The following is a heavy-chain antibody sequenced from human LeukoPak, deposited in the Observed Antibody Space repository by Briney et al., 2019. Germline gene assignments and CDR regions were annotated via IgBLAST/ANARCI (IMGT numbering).Heavy chain of an antibody. Sequence: PGGSLRLSCAASGFTFSNSAKSWVRQAPGKGLEWVSTLSGSGITTYYADSVKGRFTISRDNSKNTLYLQMNSLRAEDTAVYYCAKNSGGTCYSHLDYWGQGTLVTVSS. CDR3: AKNSGGTCYSHLDY. J-gene: IGHJ4*02. CDR2: LSGSGITT. CDR1: GFTFSNSA. D-gene: IGHD2-15*01. V-gene: IGHV3-23*01.